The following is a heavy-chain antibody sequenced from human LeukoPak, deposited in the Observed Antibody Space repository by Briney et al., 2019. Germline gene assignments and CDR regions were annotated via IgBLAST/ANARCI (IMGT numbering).Heavy chain of an antibody. D-gene: IGHD6-19*01. J-gene: IGHJ4*02. CDR1: GFTFSDYY. CDR2: ISYDGSNK. CDR3: AIEYSSGWRVY. V-gene: IGHV3-30*03. Sequence: GGSLRLSCAASGFTFSDYYMSWIRQAPGKGLEWVAVISYDGSNKYYADSVKGRFTISRDNSKNTLYLQMNSLRAEDTAVYYCAIEYSSGWRVYWGQGTLVTVSS.